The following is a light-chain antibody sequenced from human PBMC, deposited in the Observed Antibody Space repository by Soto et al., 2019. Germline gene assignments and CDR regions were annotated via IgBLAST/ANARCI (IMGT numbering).Light chain of an antibody. J-gene: IGKJ1*01. CDR2: GAS. Sequence: DIHMTQFPSALSASVGDRVTLTCRASDDVSNWLAWYQQKPGQPPKLLIYGASTLESGVPSRFNGSGSGTQFTLTISSLLPDDFATYYCQEYNSYSPTFGPGTTVEVK. CDR1: DDVSNW. CDR3: QEYNSYSPT. V-gene: IGKV1-5*01.